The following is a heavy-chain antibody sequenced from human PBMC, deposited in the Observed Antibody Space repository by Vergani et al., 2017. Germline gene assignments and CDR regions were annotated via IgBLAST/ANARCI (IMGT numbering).Heavy chain of an antibody. CDR2: ISFDGNKK. D-gene: IGHD4-11*01. CDR1: GFSFTSYG. J-gene: IGHJ4*02. CDR3: ARDLSYSTAWPFFDS. Sequence: QVRLVESGGGVVQPGRSLRLSCAASGFSFTSYGMHWVRKPPGKGLEWVATISFDGNKKESTEAVRGRFTISRDSFKTLYLQMDSLRVEDTAMYFCARDLSYSTAWPFFDSRGQETLVTVSS. V-gene: IGHV3-30*03.